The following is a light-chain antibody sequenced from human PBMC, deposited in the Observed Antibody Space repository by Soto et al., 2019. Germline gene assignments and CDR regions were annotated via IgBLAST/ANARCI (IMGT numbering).Light chain of an antibody. Sequence: TQSPGTVSLSPGERATLSCRASQSVSSNLAWYQQKPGQAPRLLIYGASTRATGIPARFSGSGSGTEFTLTISSLQSEDFAVYYCQQYNNWPPITFGQGTRLEIK. V-gene: IGKV3-15*01. CDR1: QSVSSN. J-gene: IGKJ5*01. CDR3: QQYNNWPPIT. CDR2: GAS.